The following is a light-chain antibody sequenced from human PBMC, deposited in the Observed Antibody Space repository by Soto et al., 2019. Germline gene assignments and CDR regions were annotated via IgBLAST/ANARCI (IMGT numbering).Light chain of an antibody. CDR2: GAS. CDR1: QSVSSSY. J-gene: IGKJ1*01. Sequence: EIVLTQYPATLSLSPGERSTLSCLASQSVSSSYLAWYQQKPGQAPRLLIYGASSRATGIPDRFSGSGSGTDFTLTISRLEPEDFAVYYCQQYGGSPRTFGQGTKWIS. CDR3: QQYGGSPRT. V-gene: IGKV3-20*01.